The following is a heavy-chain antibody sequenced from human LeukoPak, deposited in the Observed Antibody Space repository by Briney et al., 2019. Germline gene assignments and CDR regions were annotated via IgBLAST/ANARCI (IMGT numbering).Heavy chain of an antibody. CDR3: ARAGRVNYYYMDV. J-gene: IGHJ6*03. CDR2: VHHSGTT. D-gene: IGHD3-10*01. Sequence: PSETLSLTCSVAGASITSDYWSWIRQPPGKGLEWIGYVHHSGTTKYNPSLNSRVTISMDTSKSQFSLKLSSVTAADTAVYYCARAGRVNYYYMDVWGRGATVTISS. CDR1: GASITSDY. V-gene: IGHV4-59*01.